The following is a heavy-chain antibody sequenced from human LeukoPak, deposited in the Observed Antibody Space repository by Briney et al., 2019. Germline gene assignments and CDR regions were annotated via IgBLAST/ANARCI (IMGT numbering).Heavy chain of an antibody. Sequence: GGSLGLSCAASGFTFSSYAMHWVRQAPGKGLEWVAVISYDGSNKYYADSVKGRFTISRDNSKNTLYLQMNSLRAEDTAVYYCAKDVSGGDYYFDYWGQGTLVTVSS. D-gene: IGHD4-17*01. V-gene: IGHV3-30-3*01. CDR3: AKDVSGGDYYFDY. CDR1: GFTFSSYA. CDR2: ISYDGSNK. J-gene: IGHJ4*02.